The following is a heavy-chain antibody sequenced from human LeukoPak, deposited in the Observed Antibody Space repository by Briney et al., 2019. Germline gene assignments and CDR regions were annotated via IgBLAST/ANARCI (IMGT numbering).Heavy chain of an antibody. CDR3: AKDASGSSSSTKYFQH. CDR2: ISGSGGST. D-gene: IGHD3-10*01. V-gene: IGHV3-23*01. J-gene: IGHJ1*01. CDR1: GFTFSSYA. Sequence: GGSMRLSCAASGFTFSSYAMSWVRQAPGKGLEWVSAISGSGGSTYYADSVKGRFTISRGNSKNTLYLQMNSLRAEDTAVYYCAKDASGSSSSTKYFQHWGQGTLVTVSS.